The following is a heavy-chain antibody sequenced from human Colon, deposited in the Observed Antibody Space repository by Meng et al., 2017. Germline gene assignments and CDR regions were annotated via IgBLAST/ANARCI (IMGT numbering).Heavy chain of an antibody. V-gene: IGHV3-33*01. CDR1: GFSFSSYG. J-gene: IGHJ4*02. CDR3: ARASYMVRGVIDY. Sequence: GGSLRLSCVASGFSFSSYGIHWVRQAPGKGLEWVAVIWYDGSNKYYADSVTGRFTISRDNSKNTLYLQMNRLRAEDTAVYYCARASYMVRGVIDYWGQGTLVTVSS. D-gene: IGHD3-10*01. CDR2: IWYDGSNK.